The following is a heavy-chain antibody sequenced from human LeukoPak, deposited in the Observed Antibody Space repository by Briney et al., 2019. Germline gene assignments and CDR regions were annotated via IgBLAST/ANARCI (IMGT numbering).Heavy chain of an antibody. D-gene: IGHD2-15*01. J-gene: IGHJ4*02. V-gene: IGHV4-59*01. Sequence: PSATLSLTCTVSGGTFSSYYWSWIRQPPGKGLEWIGHVYHTGNTNYNPSLKSRVTISADTSKDELSLKLSSVTAADTAVYYCARGSYCSGGSCMFDYWGQGTLVNGSS. CDR3: ARGSYCSGGSCMFDY. CDR1: GGTFSSYY. CDR2: VYHTGNT.